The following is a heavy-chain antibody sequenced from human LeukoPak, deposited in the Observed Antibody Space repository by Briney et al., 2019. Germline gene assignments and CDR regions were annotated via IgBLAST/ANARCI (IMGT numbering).Heavy chain of an antibody. CDR1: GYTFTGCY. Sequence: EASVKVSCKASGYTFTGCYMHWVRQAPGQGLEWMGWINPNSGGTNYAQKFQGRVTMTRDTSISTAYMELSRLRYDDTAVYYCARGGNYYDSSGYWGYWGQGTLVTVSS. CDR3: ARGGNYYDSSGYWGY. J-gene: IGHJ4*02. V-gene: IGHV1-2*02. CDR2: INPNSGGT. D-gene: IGHD3-22*01.